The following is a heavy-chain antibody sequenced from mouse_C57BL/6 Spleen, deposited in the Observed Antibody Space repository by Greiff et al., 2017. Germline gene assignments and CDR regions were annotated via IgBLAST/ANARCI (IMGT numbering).Heavy chain of an antibody. Sequence: EVQLQQSGPELVKPGASVKISCKASGYTFTDYYMHWVKQSHGKSLEWIGDINPNNGGTSYNQKFKGKATLTVDKSSSTAYMELRSLTSEDSAVYYCAREGVTTVVEDWYFDVWGTGTTVTVSS. J-gene: IGHJ1*03. V-gene: IGHV1-26*01. CDR2: INPNNGGT. CDR1: GYTFTDYY. D-gene: IGHD1-1*01. CDR3: AREGVTTVVEDWYFDV.